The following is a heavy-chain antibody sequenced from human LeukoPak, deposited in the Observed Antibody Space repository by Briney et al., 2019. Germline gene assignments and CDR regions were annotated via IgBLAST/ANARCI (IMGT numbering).Heavy chain of an antibody. V-gene: IGHV3-30*04. CDR3: ARGGGAYYDLLTGSLFR. J-gene: IGHJ4*02. CDR1: GFTFSSYA. CDR2: ISYDGSNK. D-gene: IGHD3-9*01. Sequence: GGSLRLSCAASGFTFSSYAMHWVRQAPGKGLEWVAVISYDGSNKYYADSVKGRFTISRDNSKNTLYLQINSLRAEDTAVYYCARGGGAYYDLLTGSLFRWGQGTLVTVSS.